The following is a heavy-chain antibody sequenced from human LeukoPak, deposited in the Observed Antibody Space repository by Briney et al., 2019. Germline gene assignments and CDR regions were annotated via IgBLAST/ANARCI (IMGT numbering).Heavy chain of an antibody. CDR1: GYTFTGYY. CDR3: ATDLGSSWIY. V-gene: IGHV1-2*02. J-gene: IGHJ4*01. D-gene: IGHD6-13*01. Sequence: ASVKVSCKASGYTFTGYYLHWVRQAPGQGLEWMGWINPNSGGTNYAQKFQGRVTMTRDTSISTAYMELSRLSSGDTAVYYCATDLGSSWIYWGQGTLVTVSS. CDR2: INPNSGGT.